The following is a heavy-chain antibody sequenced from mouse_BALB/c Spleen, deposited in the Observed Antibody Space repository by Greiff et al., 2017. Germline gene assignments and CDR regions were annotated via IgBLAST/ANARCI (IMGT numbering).Heavy chain of an antibody. CDR2: ISYDGSN. CDR3: ARDQGKYGNYYAMDY. V-gene: IGHV3-6*02. D-gene: IGHD2-10*02. CDR1: GYSITSGYY. Sequence: EVQLQQSGPGLVKPSQSLSLTCSVTGYSITSGYYWNWIRQFPGNKLEWMGYISYDGSNNYNPSLKNRISITRDTSKNQFFLKLNSVTTEDTATYYCARDQGKYGNYYAMDYWGQGTSVTVSS. J-gene: IGHJ4*01.